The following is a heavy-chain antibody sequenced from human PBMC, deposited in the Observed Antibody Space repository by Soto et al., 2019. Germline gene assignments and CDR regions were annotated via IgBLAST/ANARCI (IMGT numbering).Heavy chain of an antibody. D-gene: IGHD6-13*01. CDR1: GYSFTSYW. CDR3: ARPRSSSRNYYGMDV. Sequence: GESLKISCKGSGYSFTSYWIGWVRQMPGKGLEWMGRIDPSDSYTNYSPSFQGHVTISADKSISTAYLQWSSLKASDTAMYYCARPRSSSRNYYGMDVWGQGTTVTVSS. J-gene: IGHJ6*02. V-gene: IGHV5-10-1*01. CDR2: IDPSDSYT.